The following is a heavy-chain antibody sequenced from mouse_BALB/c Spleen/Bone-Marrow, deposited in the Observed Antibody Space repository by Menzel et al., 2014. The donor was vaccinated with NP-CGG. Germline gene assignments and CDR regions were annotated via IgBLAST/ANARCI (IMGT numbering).Heavy chain of an antibody. V-gene: IGHV3-2*02. D-gene: IGHD1-1*01. CDR3: ARSFTTVVEEDYFDY. CDR1: GYSITSDYA. J-gene: IGHJ2*01. Sequence: EVKLVESGPGLVKPSQSLSLTCTVTGYSITSDYAWNWIRQFPGNKLEWVGYISYSGSTSYNPSLKSRISITRDTSKNQFFLQLNSVTTEDTATYYCARSFTTVVEEDYFDYWGQGTTLTVSS. CDR2: ISYSGST.